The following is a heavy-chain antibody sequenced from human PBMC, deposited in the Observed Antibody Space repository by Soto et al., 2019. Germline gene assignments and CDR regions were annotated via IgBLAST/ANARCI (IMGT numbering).Heavy chain of an antibody. D-gene: IGHD4-17*01. CDR3: ARDAPAGDGDYFGWFDP. J-gene: IGHJ5*02. CDR2: IWDDGSNK. CDR1: GFTFSSYG. Sequence: QVQLVESGGGVVQPGRSLRLSCAASGFTFSSYGMHWVRQAPGKGLEWVAVIWDDGSNKYYADSVKGRFTISRDNSKNTLHLQMNSLRAEDTAVYYCARDAPAGDGDYFGWFDPWGQGTLVTVSS. V-gene: IGHV3-33*01.